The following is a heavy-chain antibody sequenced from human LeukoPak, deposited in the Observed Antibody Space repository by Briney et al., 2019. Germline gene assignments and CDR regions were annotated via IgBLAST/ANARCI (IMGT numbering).Heavy chain of an antibody. V-gene: IGHV3-30*02. Sequence: SGGSLRLSCAASGFTFSSCGMHWVRQAPGKGLEWVAFIRYDGSNKYYADSVKGRFTISRDNSKNTLYLQMNSLRAEDTAVYYCESKDIVVVPAGRDRYFDLWGRGTLVTVSS. CDR3: ESKDIVVVPAGRDRYFDL. J-gene: IGHJ2*01. CDR2: IRYDGSNK. CDR1: GFTFSSCG. D-gene: IGHD2-2*01.